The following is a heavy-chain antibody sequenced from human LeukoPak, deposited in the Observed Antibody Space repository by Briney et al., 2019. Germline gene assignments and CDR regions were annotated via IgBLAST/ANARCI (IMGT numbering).Heavy chain of an antibody. CDR2: IIPIFGTA. Sequence: SVKVSCKASGGTFSSYAISWVRQAPGQGLEWMGGIIPIFGTANYAQKFQGRVTITTDESTSTAYMELSSLRSEDTAVYYCARVAAAQGAFDIWGQGTMVTVSS. D-gene: IGHD6-13*01. CDR1: GGTFSSYA. CDR3: ARVAAAQGAFDI. V-gene: IGHV1-69*05. J-gene: IGHJ3*02.